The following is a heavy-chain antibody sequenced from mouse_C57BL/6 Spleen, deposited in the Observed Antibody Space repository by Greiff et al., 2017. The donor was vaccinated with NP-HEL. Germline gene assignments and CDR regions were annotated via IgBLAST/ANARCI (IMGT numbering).Heavy chain of an antibody. V-gene: IGHV1-53*01. CDR3: ARCGYDYDGGDFDY. Sequence: QVQLQQPGTELVKPGASVKLSCKASGYTFTSYWMHWVKQRPGQGLEWLGHINPSNGGTNYNEKFKSKATLTVDKSSRTAYMQRSSLTSEDAAVYYCARCGYDYDGGDFDYWGQGTTLTVSS. CDR2: INPSNGGT. D-gene: IGHD2-4*01. J-gene: IGHJ2*01. CDR1: GYTFTSYW.